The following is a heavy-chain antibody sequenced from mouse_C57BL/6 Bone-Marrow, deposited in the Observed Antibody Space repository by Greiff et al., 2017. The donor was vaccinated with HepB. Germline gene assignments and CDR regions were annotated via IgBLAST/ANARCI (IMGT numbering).Heavy chain of an antibody. V-gene: IGHV1-54*01. CDR2: INPGSGGT. Sequence: VQVVESGAELVRPGTSVKVSCKASGYAFTNYLIEWVKQRPGQGLEWIGVINPGSGGTNYNEKFKGKATLTADKSSSTAYMQLSSLTSEDSAVYFCARLEDYYGSSHWYFDVWGTGTTVTVSS. D-gene: IGHD1-1*01. CDR1: GYAFTNYL. CDR3: ARLEDYYGSSHWYFDV. J-gene: IGHJ1*03.